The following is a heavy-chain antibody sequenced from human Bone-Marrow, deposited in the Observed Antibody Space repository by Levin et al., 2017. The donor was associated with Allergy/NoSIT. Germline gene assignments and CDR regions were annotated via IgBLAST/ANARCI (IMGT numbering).Heavy chain of an antibody. J-gene: IGHJ6*02. CDR1: GFTFSSYA. Sequence: GGSLRLSCAASGFTFSSYAMSWVRQAPGKGLEWVSAISGSGGSTYYADSVKGRFTISRDNSKNTLYLQMNSLRAEDTAVYYCAKGETLYYDILTGSPDVWGQGTTVTVSS. V-gene: IGHV3-23*01. D-gene: IGHD3-9*01. CDR3: AKGETLYYDILTGSPDV. CDR2: ISGSGGST.